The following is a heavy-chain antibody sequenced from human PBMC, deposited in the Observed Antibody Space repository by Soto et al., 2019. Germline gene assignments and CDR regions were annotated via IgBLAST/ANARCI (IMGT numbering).Heavy chain of an antibody. D-gene: IGHD3-3*01. CDR1: GYTFTSYY. CDR3: ARDTRYYDFWSGSEPYYGYYGMDV. Sequence: ASVKVSCKASGYTFTSYYMHWVRQAPGQGLVWMVVVNPSCGSTSYAQKFQGRVTMTRDTSTSTVYMELSSLRSEDTAVYYCARDTRYYDFWSGSEPYYGYYGMDVWGQGTTVTVS. J-gene: IGHJ6*02. CDR2: VNPSCGST. V-gene: IGHV1-46*01.